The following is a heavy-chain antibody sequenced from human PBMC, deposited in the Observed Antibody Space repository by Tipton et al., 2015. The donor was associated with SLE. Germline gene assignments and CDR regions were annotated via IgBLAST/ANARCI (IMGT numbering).Heavy chain of an antibody. V-gene: IGHV4-31*03. Sequence: TLSLTCTVSGGSISSGGYYWSWIRQHPGKGLEWIGYIYYSGSTYYNPSLKSRVTISVDTSKNQLSLKLSSVTAADTAVYYCARDDPDGESSGKPGDHWGQGTLVTVSS. CDR2: IYYSGST. CDR1: GGSISSGGYY. J-gene: IGHJ4*02. CDR3: ARDDPDGESSGKPGDH. D-gene: IGHD3-22*01.